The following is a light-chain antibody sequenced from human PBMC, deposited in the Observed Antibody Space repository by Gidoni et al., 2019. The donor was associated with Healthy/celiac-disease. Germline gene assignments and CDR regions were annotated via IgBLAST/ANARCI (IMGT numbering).Light chain of an antibody. Sequence: SALTQPASASGSPGQSITLSCTGTSSDVGTYNFVSWYQQHPGKAPKIIIYDVSNRPSGVSNRFSCSKSGNAASLPISWLQVDDEADYYCSSYTNTDASVIFGGGTKLTVL. CDR3: SSYTNTDASVI. V-gene: IGLV2-14*01. CDR1: SSDVGTYNF. J-gene: IGLJ2*01. CDR2: DVS.